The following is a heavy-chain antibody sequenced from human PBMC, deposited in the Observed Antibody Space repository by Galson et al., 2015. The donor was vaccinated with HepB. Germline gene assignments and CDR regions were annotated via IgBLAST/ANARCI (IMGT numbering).Heavy chain of an antibody. CDR2: INLGNGNT. D-gene: IGHD6-25*01. J-gene: IGHJ5*02. V-gene: IGHV1-3*01. CDR3: ARGAAGFDL. CDR1: EHSLTSQA. Sequence: LDKIASKSAEHSLTSQALHAVRQAPVAPGQSLEWMGWINLGNGNTKYSQKFQGRVTITRDTSSSTAYMELTSLRSEDTVVYYCARGAAGFDLWGQGTLVTVSS.